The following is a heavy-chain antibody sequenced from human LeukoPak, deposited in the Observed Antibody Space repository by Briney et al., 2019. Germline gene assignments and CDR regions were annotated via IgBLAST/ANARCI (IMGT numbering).Heavy chain of an antibody. Sequence: GASVKVSCKASGYTFTSYAMNWVRQAPGQGLEWMGWISAYNGNTNYAQKLQGRVTMTTDTSTSTAYMELRSLRSDDTAVYYCARDNSFIAVAECDYWGQGTLVTVSS. CDR3: ARDNSFIAVAECDY. D-gene: IGHD6-19*01. CDR1: GYTFTSYA. J-gene: IGHJ4*02. CDR2: ISAYNGNT. V-gene: IGHV1-18*01.